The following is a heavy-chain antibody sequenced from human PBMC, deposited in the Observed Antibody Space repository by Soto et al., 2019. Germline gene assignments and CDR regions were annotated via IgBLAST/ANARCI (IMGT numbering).Heavy chain of an antibody. D-gene: IGHD3-10*01. Sequence: EVELLESGGGLAQPGGSLRLSCAASGFTLSNFAINWVSQAPGKGLEWVTGITSGGGAYYTESVRGRFTISRDTSKNTVFLQMNSLRAEDTAIYYCAKGYGSGTYPDFDYWGQGTLVTVSS. CDR1: GFTLSNFA. CDR2: ITSGGGA. CDR3: AKGYGSGTYPDFDY. V-gene: IGHV3-23*01. J-gene: IGHJ4*02.